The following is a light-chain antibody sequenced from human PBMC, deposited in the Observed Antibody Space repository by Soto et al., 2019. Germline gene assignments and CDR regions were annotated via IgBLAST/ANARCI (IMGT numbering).Light chain of an antibody. CDR1: NSNIGSNT. J-gene: IGLJ3*02. Sequence: QSVLTQAPSVSGTPGQRVTISCSGSNSNIGSNTVSWYQQVPGTAPKVLIYNNDQRPSGVPDRLSGSKSGTSASLAIGGLQSEDEADYYCAAWDGSLNGWVFGGGTKLTVL. CDR3: AAWDGSLNGWV. V-gene: IGLV1-44*01. CDR2: NND.